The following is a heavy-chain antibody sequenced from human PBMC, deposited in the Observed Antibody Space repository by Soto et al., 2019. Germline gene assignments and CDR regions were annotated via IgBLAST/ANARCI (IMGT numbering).Heavy chain of an antibody. Sequence: GGSLRLSCAASGFTFSSYSMNWVRQAPGKGLEWVSYISSSSSTIYYADSVKGRFTISRDNAKNSLYLQMNSLRAEDTAVYYCAREGEDRYNGPCFDYWGQGTLVTVSS. CDR2: ISSSSSTI. CDR3: AREGEDRYNGPCFDY. CDR1: GFTFSSYS. V-gene: IGHV3-48*01. D-gene: IGHD1-20*01. J-gene: IGHJ4*02.